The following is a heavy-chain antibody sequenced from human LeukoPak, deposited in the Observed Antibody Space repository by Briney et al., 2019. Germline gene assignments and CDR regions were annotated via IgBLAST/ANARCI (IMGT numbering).Heavy chain of an antibody. J-gene: IGHJ4*02. D-gene: IGHD6-6*01. CDR3: ATPGDGAARSWGYYFDY. V-gene: IGHV3-21*04. CDR2: ITSSGTYI. CDR1: GFTFSSYS. Sequence: GGSLRLSCAASGFTFSSYSMNWVRQAPGKGLEWVSSITSSGTYIYYADSLKGRFTISRDNSKNTLYLQMNSLRAEDTAVYYCATPGDGAARSWGYYFDYWGQGTLVTVSS.